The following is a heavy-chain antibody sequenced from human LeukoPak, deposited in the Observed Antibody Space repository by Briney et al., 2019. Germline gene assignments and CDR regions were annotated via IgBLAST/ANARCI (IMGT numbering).Heavy chain of an antibody. D-gene: IGHD1-14*01. CDR1: GGSLSDYF. J-gene: IGHJ4*02. V-gene: IGHV4-34*01. Sequence: SETLSLTCAVYGGSLSDYFWSWIRQPPGKWLEWIGDVHHGGRTYYNPSLKSRATISVDTSKNQFSLNLRSVTAADTAVYYCARGQYKRDYWGQGTLVTVSS. CDR3: ARGQYKRDY. CDR2: VHHGGRT.